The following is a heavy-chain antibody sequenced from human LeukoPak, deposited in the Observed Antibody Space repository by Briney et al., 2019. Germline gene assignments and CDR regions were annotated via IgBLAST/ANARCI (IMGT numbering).Heavy chain of an antibody. CDR1: GGSISSSNW. J-gene: IGHJ4*02. V-gene: IGHV4-4*02. CDR3: AKLSLGYSSSWYEIDY. D-gene: IGHD6-13*01. CDR2: IYHSGST. Sequence: PSGTLSLTCAVSGGSISSSNWWSWVRQPPGKGLEWMGEIYHSGSTNYNPSLKSRVTISVDKSKNQFSLKLSSVTAADTAVYYCAKLSLGYSSSWYEIDYWGQGTLVTVSS.